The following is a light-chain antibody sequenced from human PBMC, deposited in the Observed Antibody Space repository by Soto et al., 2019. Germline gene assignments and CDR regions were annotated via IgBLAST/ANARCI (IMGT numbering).Light chain of an antibody. J-gene: IGLJ3*02. CDR1: SSNIGSNY. CDR3: AAWDDSLV. Sequence: QSVLTQPPSASGTPGQRVTISCSGSSSNIGSNYVYWYQQLPGTAPELLIYRNNQRPSGVPDRFSGSKSGTSASLAISGLRSEDEADYYCAAWDDSLVFGGGTKLTVL. CDR2: RNN. V-gene: IGLV1-47*01.